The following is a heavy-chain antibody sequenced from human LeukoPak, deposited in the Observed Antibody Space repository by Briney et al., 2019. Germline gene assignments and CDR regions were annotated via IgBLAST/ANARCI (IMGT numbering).Heavy chain of an antibody. CDR2: IKSKVRGGTS. D-gene: IGHD3-10*01. Sequence: GGSLRLSCAASGFTFSSYAMSWVRQAPGKGLEWVARIKSKVRGGTSDYAAPVKGRFTISRDDSEKKLYLQMNNLKGEDTALYYCTTDPVGIYDADYWGQGTLVTVSS. CDR1: GFTFSSYA. CDR3: TTDPVGIYDADY. V-gene: IGHV3-15*01. J-gene: IGHJ4*02.